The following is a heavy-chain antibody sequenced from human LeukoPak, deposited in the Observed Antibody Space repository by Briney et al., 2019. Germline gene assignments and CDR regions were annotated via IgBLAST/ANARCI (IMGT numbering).Heavy chain of an antibody. CDR3: ARQIMMSGPYGDNWFDP. CDR2: IYYSGST. CDR1: GGSISSYY. D-gene: IGHD4/OR15-4a*01. J-gene: IGHJ5*02. Sequence: SETLSLTCTVSGGSISSYYWSWIRQPPGKGLEWIGYIYYSGSTNYNPSLKSRVTISVDTSKNQFSLKLSSVTAADAAVYYCARQIMMSGPYGDNWFDPWGQGTLVTVSS. V-gene: IGHV4-59*08.